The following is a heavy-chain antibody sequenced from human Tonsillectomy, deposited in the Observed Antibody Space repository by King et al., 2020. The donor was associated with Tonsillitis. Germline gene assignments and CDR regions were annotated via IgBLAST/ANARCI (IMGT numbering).Heavy chain of an antibody. V-gene: IGHV1-18*01. CDR2: ISAYNGNT. J-gene: IGHJ6*02. D-gene: IGHD3-3*01. CDR1: GYTFTSYG. Sequence: QLVQSGAEVKKPGASVKVSCKASGYTFTSYGISWVRQAPGQGLEWMGWISAYNGNTNYAQKLQGRVTMTTDTSTSTAYMELRSLRSDDTAVYYCARDPGSSHYDFWSGHLGTDNYYGMDVWGQGTTVTVSS. CDR3: ARDPGSSHYDFWSGHLGTDNYYGMDV.